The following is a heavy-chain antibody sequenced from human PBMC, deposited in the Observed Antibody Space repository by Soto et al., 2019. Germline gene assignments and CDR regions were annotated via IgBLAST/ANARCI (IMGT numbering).Heavy chain of an antibody. CDR1: GFTFRRYA. Sequence: QPGGSLRLSCAASGFTFRRYAMTWVRQAPGKGLEWVSTIRSSGGSTYYADSVKGRVTISRDNSKNMLFIQMNSLRAEDTAVYYCAKVFYDSTGYLFNALDVGGQRTMV. CDR3: AKVFYDSTGYLFNALDV. J-gene: IGHJ3*01. V-gene: IGHV3-23*01. D-gene: IGHD3-22*01. CDR2: IRSSGGST.